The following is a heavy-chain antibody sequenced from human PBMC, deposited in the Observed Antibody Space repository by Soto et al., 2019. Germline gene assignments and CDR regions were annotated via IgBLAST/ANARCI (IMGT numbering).Heavy chain of an antibody. J-gene: IGHJ3*02. V-gene: IGHV5-51*01. Sequence: GESLKISCKGSGYSFTSYWIGWVRQMPGKGLEWMGIIYPGDSDTRYSPSFQGQVTISADKSISTAYLQWSSLKASDTAMYYCARGGSSGWSRPGAFDIWGQGTMVTVSS. CDR3: ARGGSSGWSRPGAFDI. CDR1: GYSFTSYW. CDR2: IYPGDSDT. D-gene: IGHD6-19*01.